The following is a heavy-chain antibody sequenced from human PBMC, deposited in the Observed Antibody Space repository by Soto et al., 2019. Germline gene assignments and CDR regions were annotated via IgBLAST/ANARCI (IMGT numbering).Heavy chain of an antibody. V-gene: IGHV3-30-3*01. CDR3: ARDSHGSGSYSLHFAY. CDR1: GFTFSSYA. D-gene: IGHD3-10*01. Sequence: QVQLVESEGGVVQPGRSLRLSCAASGFTFSSYAMQWVRQAPGKRLEWVAVISYDGSNKYYADSVKGRFTISRDNPKNTLYLQMNSLGAEVTAVYYCARDSHGSGSYSLHFAYWGQGTLVTVSS. J-gene: IGHJ4*02. CDR2: ISYDGSNK.